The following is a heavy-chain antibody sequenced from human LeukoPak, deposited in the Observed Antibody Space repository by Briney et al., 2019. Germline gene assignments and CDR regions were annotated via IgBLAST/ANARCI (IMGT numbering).Heavy chain of an antibody. CDR1: GFTFADYG. D-gene: IGHD6-13*01. Sequence: GGSLRLSCAASGFTFADYGMSWVRQAPGKGLEWVSGINWNGGSTGYADSVKGRFTISRDNAKNSLYLQMNSLRAEDTAVYYCARGRIAAAGTGFDYWGQGTLVTVSS. J-gene: IGHJ4*02. CDR2: INWNGGST. V-gene: IGHV3-20*04. CDR3: ARGRIAAAGTGFDY.